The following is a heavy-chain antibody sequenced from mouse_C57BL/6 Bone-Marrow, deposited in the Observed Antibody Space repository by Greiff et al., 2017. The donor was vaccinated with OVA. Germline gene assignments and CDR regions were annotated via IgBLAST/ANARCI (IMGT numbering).Heavy chain of an antibody. Sequence: EVQLQQSGPGLVKPSQTVFLTCTVTGISITTGNYRWSWIRQFPGNKLEWIGYIYYSGTITYNPSLTSRTTITRDTPKNQFFLEMNSLTAEDTATYYCARDRGYYYPYFDYWGQGTTLTVSS. CDR3: ARDRGYYYPYFDY. D-gene: IGHD1-1*01. J-gene: IGHJ2*01. CDR2: IYYSGTI. V-gene: IGHV3-5*01. CDR1: GISITTGNYR.